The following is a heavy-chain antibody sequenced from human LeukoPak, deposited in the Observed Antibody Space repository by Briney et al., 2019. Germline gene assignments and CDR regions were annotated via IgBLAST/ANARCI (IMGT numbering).Heavy chain of an antibody. Sequence: SVRVSCKASGGTFRSYAISWVRQAPGEGLEWMGGIIPIFGTANYAQKFQGRGTITTDESTSTAYMELSSLRSEDTAVYYCARVRAVGTHHDAFDIWGQGTMVTVSS. J-gene: IGHJ3*02. CDR3: ARVRAVGTHHDAFDI. D-gene: IGHD2-2*01. V-gene: IGHV1-69*05. CDR2: IIPIFGTA. CDR1: GGTFRSYA.